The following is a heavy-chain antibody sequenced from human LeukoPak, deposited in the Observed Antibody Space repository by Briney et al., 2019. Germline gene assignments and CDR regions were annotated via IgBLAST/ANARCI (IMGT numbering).Heavy chain of an antibody. CDR1: GFTFSSYG. J-gene: IGHJ4*02. V-gene: IGHV3-30*02. Sequence: PGGSLRLSCAASGFTFSSYGMHWVRQAPGKGLEWVAVIRYDGSNKYYADSVKGRFTISRDNSKNTLYLQMSSLRAEDTAVYYCAKDQGGFISNMIDYWGQGTLVTVSS. CDR2: IRYDGSNK. CDR3: AKDQGGFISNMIDY. D-gene: IGHD3-16*02.